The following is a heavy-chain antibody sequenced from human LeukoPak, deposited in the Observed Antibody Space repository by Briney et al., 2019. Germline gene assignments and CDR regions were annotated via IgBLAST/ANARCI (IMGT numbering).Heavy chain of an antibody. Sequence: PSETLSLTCTVSGGSISSYYWSCVRQPPGKGLEWIGYIYYHGSTNYNRSLKSRVSISVDTSKNQFSLKLSSVTAADTAVYYCARFLGTGPEDVAWFDPWGQGTLVTVSS. D-gene: IGHD7-27*01. CDR3: ARFLGTGPEDVAWFDP. J-gene: IGHJ5*02. CDR1: GGSISSYY. CDR2: IYYHGST. V-gene: IGHV4-59*01.